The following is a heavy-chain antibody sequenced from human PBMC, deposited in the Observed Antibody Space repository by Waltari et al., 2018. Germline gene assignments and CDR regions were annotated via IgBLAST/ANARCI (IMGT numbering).Heavy chain of an antibody. CDR3: ARAGVTGDAFDI. V-gene: IGHV3-21*01. CDR1: GFTVSSNY. Sequence: EVQLVESGGGLIQPGGSLRLSCAASGFTVSSNYMSWVRQAPGKGLEWVSSISSRSSYIYYADSVKGRFTISRDNAKNSLYLQMNSLRAEDTAVYYCARAGVTGDAFDIWGQGTMVTVSS. D-gene: IGHD2-21*02. J-gene: IGHJ3*02. CDR2: ISSRSSYI.